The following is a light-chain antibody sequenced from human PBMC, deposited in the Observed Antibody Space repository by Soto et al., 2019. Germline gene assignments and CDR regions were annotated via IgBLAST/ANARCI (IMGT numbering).Light chain of an antibody. CDR2: GAS. Sequence: DILLTQSPSSLSASVGDRVTVICRASQNIGTFLNWYQQRPGEAHELLISGASNLQSGVPSRFSGSGSGTDFTLTISGLHPEDFATYYCQQSFSNVALSFGGGTKVAI. CDR3: QQSFSNVALS. CDR1: QNIGTF. J-gene: IGKJ4*01. V-gene: IGKV1-39*01.